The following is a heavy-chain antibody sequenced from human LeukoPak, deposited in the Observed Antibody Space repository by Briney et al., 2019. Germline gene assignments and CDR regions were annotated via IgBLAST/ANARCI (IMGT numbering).Heavy chain of an antibody. CDR1: GFTFSSYA. J-gene: IGHJ4*02. V-gene: IGHV3-23*01. Sequence: GGSLRLSCAASGFTFSSYAMSWVRQAPGKGLEWVSAISGPAGSWDYADSVKGRFTISRDNSKNTLYLQMNSLRAEDTAVYYCACNGGVVVVPAAPNDYWGQGTLVTVSS. D-gene: IGHD2-2*01. CDR2: ISGPAGSW. CDR3: ACNGGVVVVPAAPNDY.